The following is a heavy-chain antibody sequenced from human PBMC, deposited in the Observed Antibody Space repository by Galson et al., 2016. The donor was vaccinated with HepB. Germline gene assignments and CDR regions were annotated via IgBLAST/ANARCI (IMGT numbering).Heavy chain of an antibody. CDR2: IYSGGST. D-gene: IGHD2-15*01. Sequence: SLRLSCAASGFTVRPNSLRWVRQAPGKGLEWVSLIYSGGSTYYADSVKGRFTISRDSSKNTLYLQMNSLRAEDTAVYYCARNRPWRGGICYGAGGQGTL. CDR3: ARNRPWRGGICYGA. J-gene: IGHJ4*02. V-gene: IGHV3-66*01. CDR1: GFTVRPNS.